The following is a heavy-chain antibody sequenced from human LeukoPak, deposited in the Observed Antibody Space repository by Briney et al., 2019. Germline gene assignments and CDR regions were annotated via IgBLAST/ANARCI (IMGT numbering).Heavy chain of an antibody. CDR2: IYYSGST. CDR3: ARHPPMVRGVLSDY. J-gene: IGHJ4*02. V-gene: IGHV4-59*08. CDR1: GGSISSYY. Sequence: SETLSLTCTVSGGSISSYYWSWIRQPPGKGLEWIGYIYYSGSTNYNPSLKSRVTISVDTSKNQFSLKLSSVTAADTAVYYCARHPPMVRGVLSDYWGQGTLVTVSS. D-gene: IGHD3-10*01.